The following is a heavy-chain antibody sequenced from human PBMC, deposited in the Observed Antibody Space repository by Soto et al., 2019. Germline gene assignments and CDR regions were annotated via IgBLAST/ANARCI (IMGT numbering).Heavy chain of an antibody. CDR2: INPTVHTT. Sequence: ASVKVSCKASGYTFSTYFIHWVRQAPGQGLEWMGIINPTVHTTSYAQKFQGRVTMTRDTSTSTIYTDMSSLRSEDTAVYYCTRTLTPNPAEYFQHWGQGTLVTVSS. J-gene: IGHJ1*01. CDR1: GYTFSTYF. V-gene: IGHV1-46*03. CDR3: TRTLTPNPAEYFQH. D-gene: IGHD3-16*01.